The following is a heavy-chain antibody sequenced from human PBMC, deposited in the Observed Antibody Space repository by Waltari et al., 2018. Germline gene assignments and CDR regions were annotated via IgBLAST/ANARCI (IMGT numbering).Heavy chain of an antibody. D-gene: IGHD3-3*01. CDR2: IIPILGIA. CDR3: ARDSKRGDFWSGYYPSFDY. Sequence: QVQLVQSGAEVKKPGSSVKVSCKASGGTFSSYAISWVRQAPGQGLEWMGGIIPILGIANYAQKFQGRVTITADESTSTAYMELSSLRSEDTAVYYCARDSKRGDFWSGYYPSFDYWGQGTLVTVSS. J-gene: IGHJ4*02. CDR1: GGTFSSYA. V-gene: IGHV1-69*04.